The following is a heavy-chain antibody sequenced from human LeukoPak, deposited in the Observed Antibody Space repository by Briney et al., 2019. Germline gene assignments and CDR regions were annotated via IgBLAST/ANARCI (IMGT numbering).Heavy chain of an antibody. CDR2: IRSKAYGGTT. V-gene: IGHV3-49*03. D-gene: IGHD2-2*02. Sequence: GGSLRLSCTASGFTFGDYAMSWFRQAPGKGLEWVGFIRSKAYGGTTEYAASVKGRFTISRDDSKSIAYLQMNSLKTEDTAVYYCTRVVVVPAAIQRAFDIWGQGTMVTVSS. CDR3: TRVVVVPAAIQRAFDI. CDR1: GFTFGDYA. J-gene: IGHJ3*02.